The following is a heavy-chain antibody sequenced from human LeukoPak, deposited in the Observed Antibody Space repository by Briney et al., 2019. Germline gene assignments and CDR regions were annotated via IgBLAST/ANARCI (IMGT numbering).Heavy chain of an antibody. CDR2: FDPEDGET. J-gene: IGHJ4*02. Sequence: ASVKVSCKVSGYTLTELSMHWVRQAPGKGLEWMGGFDPEDGETIYAQKFQGRVTMTEDTSTDTAYMEPSSLRSEDTAVYYCARVSSGSYYFDYWGQGTLVTVSS. D-gene: IGHD1-26*01. V-gene: IGHV1-24*01. CDR1: GYTLTELS. CDR3: ARVSSGSYYFDY.